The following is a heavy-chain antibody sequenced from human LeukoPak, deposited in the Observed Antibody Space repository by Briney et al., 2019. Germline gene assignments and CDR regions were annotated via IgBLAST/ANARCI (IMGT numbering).Heavy chain of an antibody. D-gene: IGHD5-18*01. J-gene: IGHJ4*02. V-gene: IGHV3-23*01. CDR1: GFTFTTYA. CDR2: ISATGGNT. CDR3: AKDLLWIPTTAQGDY. Sequence: GGSLRLSCSASGFTFTTYAMIWVRQAPGKGLERVSGISATGGNTKYADSAKGRFTISRDNSKNSLYLQMNSLRVEDTAVYYCAKDLLWIPTTAQGDYWGQGTLVTVSS.